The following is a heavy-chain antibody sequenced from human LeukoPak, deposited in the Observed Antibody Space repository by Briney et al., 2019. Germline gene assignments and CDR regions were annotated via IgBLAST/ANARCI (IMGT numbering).Heavy chain of an antibody. CDR1: GYSSTNYA. V-gene: IGHV1-69*13. D-gene: IGHD3-10*01. Sequence: ASVKVSCKASGYSSTNYAIIWVRQAPGQGLEWMGGIIPIFGTANYAQKFQGRVTISADESTSTVYMELSSLRSEDTAVYYCARDVTMVRGARYRPYKWFDPWGQGTLVTVSS. CDR2: IIPIFGTA. CDR3: ARDVTMVRGARYRPYKWFDP. J-gene: IGHJ5*02.